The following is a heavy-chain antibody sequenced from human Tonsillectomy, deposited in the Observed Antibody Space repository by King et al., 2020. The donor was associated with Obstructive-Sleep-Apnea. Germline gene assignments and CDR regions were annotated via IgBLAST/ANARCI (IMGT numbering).Heavy chain of an antibody. D-gene: IGHD4-23*01. CDR2: ISSSSSTI. V-gene: IGHV3-48*04. J-gene: IGHJ4*02. CDR3: ARVGGDDYGGINVYYFDY. Sequence: VQLVESGGGLVQPGGSLRLSCAASGFTFSRYSMNWVRQAPGKGLDWFSYISSSSSTIYYADSVKGRLTISRDHPKNSLYLQMNSLRAEDTAVYYCARVGGDDYGGINVYYFDYWGQGTLVTVSS. CDR1: GFTFSRYS.